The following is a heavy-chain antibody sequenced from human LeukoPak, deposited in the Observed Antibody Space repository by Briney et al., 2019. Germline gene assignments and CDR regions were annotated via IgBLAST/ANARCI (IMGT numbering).Heavy chain of an antibody. CDR3: AREENCSGGSCYYY. V-gene: IGHV1-2*06. CDR1: GYTFTDYY. J-gene: IGHJ4*02. CDR2: INPNSGDT. D-gene: IGHD2-15*01. Sequence: ASVKVSCKTSGYTFTDYYMHWVRQAPGQGLEWMGRINPNSGDTNYAQKFQGRATMTRDTSISAAYMELSRLTSDDTAVYYCAREENCSGGSCYYYWGQGTLVTVSS.